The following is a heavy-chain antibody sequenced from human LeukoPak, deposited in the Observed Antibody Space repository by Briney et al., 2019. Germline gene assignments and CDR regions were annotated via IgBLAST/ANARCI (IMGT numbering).Heavy chain of an antibody. CDR3: ARDRPDSSGWYTIGDAFDI. V-gene: IGHV4-4*07. J-gene: IGHJ3*02. Sequence: PSETLSLTCTVSGGSISSYYWSWIRQPAGKGLEWIGRIYTSGSTNYNPSLKSRVTMSVDTSKNQFSLKLSSVTAADTAVYYCARDRPDSSGWYTIGDAFDIWGQGTMVTVPS. CDR1: GGSISSYY. CDR2: IYTSGST. D-gene: IGHD6-19*01.